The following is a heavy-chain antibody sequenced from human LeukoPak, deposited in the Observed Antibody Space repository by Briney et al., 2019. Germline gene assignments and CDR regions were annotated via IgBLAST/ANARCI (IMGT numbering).Heavy chain of an antibody. J-gene: IGHJ4*02. Sequence: GASVKVSCKASGYTFTGYYMHWVRQAPGQGLEWMGWINPNSGGTNYAQKFQGRVTMTRDTSISTAYMELSRLRSDDTAVYYCARGRSRGNVVRGVIKDFDYWGQGTLVTVSS. V-gene: IGHV1-2*02. CDR1: GYTFTGYY. D-gene: IGHD3-10*01. CDR2: INPNSGGT. CDR3: ARGRSRGNVVRGVIKDFDY.